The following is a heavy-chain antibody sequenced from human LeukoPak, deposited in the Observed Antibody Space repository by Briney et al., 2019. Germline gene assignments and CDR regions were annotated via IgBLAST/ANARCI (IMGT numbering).Heavy chain of an antibody. CDR2: IIPIFGIA. D-gene: IGHD5-18*01. V-gene: IGHV1-69*04. CDR3: ARGRDTAMVTSLGYFDY. J-gene: IGHJ4*02. CDR1: GGTFSSYA. Sequence: SVKVSCKASGGTFSSYAISWVRQAPGQGLEWMGRIIPIFGIANYAQKFQGRVTITADKSTSTAYMELSSLRSEDSAVYYCARGRDTAMVTSLGYFDYWGQGTLVTVSS.